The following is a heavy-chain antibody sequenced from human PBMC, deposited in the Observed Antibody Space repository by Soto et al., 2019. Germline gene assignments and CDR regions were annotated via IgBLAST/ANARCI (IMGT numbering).Heavy chain of an antibody. CDR2: ISYDGSNK. CDR1: GFTFSSYG. J-gene: IGHJ3*02. D-gene: IGHD3-22*01. Sequence: GGSLSLSCAASGFTFSSYGMHWVRQAPGKGLEWVAVISYDGSNKYYADSVKGRFTISRDNSKNTLYLQMNSLRAEDTAVYYCAKEVTMIVVTDIWGQGTMVNVSS. CDR3: AKEVTMIVVTDI. V-gene: IGHV3-30*18.